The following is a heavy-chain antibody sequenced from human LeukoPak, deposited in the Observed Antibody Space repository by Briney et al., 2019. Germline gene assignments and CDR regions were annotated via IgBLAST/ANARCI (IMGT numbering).Heavy chain of an antibody. V-gene: IGHV1-8*01. CDR3: ARGYYDSSGYYYDDY. CDR2: MNPNSGNT. D-gene: IGHD3-22*01. J-gene: IGHJ4*02. Sequence: ASVKVSCKASGYTFTSYDINWVRQATGQGLEWMGWMNPNSGNTDYAQKFQGRVTMTRNTPISTAYMELSSLRSEDTAVYYCARGYYDSSGYYYDDYWGQGTLVTVCS. CDR1: GYTFTSYD.